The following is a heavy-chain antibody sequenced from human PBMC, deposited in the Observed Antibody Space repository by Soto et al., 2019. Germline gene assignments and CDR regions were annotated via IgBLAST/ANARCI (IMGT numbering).Heavy chain of an antibody. V-gene: IGHV1-18*01. CDR2: ISAYNGNT. CDR1: GYTFTSCG. CDR3: ARDVGYYYDSSGSQPCDY. J-gene: IGHJ4*02. D-gene: IGHD3-22*01. Sequence: ASVKVSCKASGYTFTSCGISWVRQAPGQGLEWMGWISAYNGNTNYAQKLQGRVTMTTDTSTSTAYMELRSLRSDDTAVYYCARDVGYYYDSSGSQPCDYWGQGTLVTVSS.